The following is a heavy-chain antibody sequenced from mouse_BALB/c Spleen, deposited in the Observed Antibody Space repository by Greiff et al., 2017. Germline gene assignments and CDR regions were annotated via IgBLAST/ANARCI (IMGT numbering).Heavy chain of an antibody. Sequence: EVQLPESGPGLVEPSQSLSLTCPVTGYSIPSGYYWDWVRQFPGNKLEWMGYISYDGSNNYNPSLKNRISITRDTSKNQFFLKLNSVTTEDTATYYCAREDYGYPPFAYWGQGTLVTVSA. D-gene: IGHD1-2*01. V-gene: IGHV3-6*02. J-gene: IGHJ3*01. CDR2: ISYDGSN. CDR1: GYSIPSGYY. CDR3: AREDYGYPPFAY.